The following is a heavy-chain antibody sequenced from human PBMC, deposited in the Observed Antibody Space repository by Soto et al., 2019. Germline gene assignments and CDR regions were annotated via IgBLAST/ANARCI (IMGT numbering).Heavy chain of an antibody. V-gene: IGHV4-59*01. CDR2: IYYSGST. D-gene: IGHD2-15*01. J-gene: IGHJ6*03. CDR3: ARSLVGYYYYCMDV. Sequence: SETLSLTRTVSGGSISSYYWSWIRQPPGKGLEWIGYIYYSGSTNYNPSLKSRVTISVDTSKNQFSLKLSSVTAADTAVYYCARSLVGYYYYCMDVWGKGTTVTVSS. CDR1: GGSISSYY.